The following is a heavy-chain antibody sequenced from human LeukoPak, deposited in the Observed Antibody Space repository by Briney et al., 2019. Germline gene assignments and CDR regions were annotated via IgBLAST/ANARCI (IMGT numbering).Heavy chain of an antibody. CDR1: GYSFTNYW. D-gene: IGHD3-10*01. V-gene: IGHV5-51*01. CDR2: IYPGDSDT. J-gene: IGHJ6*03. CDR3: AKWEGYYGSGISYYYMDV. Sequence: GESLKISCKGSGYSFTNYWIGWVRQLPGKGLVWMGSIYPGDSDTRYSPSFQGQVTISVDKSISTAYLQWSSLKASDTAMYYCAKWEGYYGSGISYYYMDVWGKGTTVTVSS.